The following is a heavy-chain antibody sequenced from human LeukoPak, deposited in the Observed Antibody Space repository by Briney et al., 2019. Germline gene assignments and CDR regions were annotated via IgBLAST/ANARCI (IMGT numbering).Heavy chain of an antibody. Sequence: GGSLRPSCAASGFTFSSCSINWVRQAPGKGLEWVASISSSSRDTYYADSVKGRFTISRDNAKKSLYLQMSSLRAEDTAVYYCARERVDFGDWSRYYHYGMDVWGQGTTVTVTS. CDR1: GFTFSSCS. V-gene: IGHV3-21*01. J-gene: IGHJ6*02. CDR2: ISSSSRDT. CDR3: ARERVDFGDWSRYYHYGMDV. D-gene: IGHD4-17*01.